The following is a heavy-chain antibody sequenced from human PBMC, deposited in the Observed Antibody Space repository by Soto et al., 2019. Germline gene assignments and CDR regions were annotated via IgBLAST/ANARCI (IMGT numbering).Heavy chain of an antibody. Sequence: PGGSLRLSCAASGFTFSSYSMNWVRQAPGKGLEWVSSISSSSSYIYYADSVKGRFTISRDNAKNSLYLQMNSLRAEDTAVYYCARELPRVVVPAAIRYYYGMDVWGQGTTVTVSS. V-gene: IGHV3-21*01. CDR2: ISSSSSYI. CDR1: GFTFSSYS. J-gene: IGHJ6*02. CDR3: ARELPRVVVPAAIRYYYGMDV. D-gene: IGHD2-2*01.